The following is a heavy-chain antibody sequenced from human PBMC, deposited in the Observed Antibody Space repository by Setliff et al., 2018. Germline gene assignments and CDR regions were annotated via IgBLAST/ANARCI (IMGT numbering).Heavy chain of an antibody. CDR1: GYTFTSYG. J-gene: IGHJ5*02. CDR2: ISAYNGNT. D-gene: IGHD2-2*01. Sequence: GASVKVSCKASGYTFTSYGISWVRQAPGQGLEWMGWISAYNGNTNYAQKLQGRVTMTTDTFTSTAYMELRSLRSDDTAVYYCAGDPSLYCSSTSCSPHWFDPWGQGTLVTVSS. V-gene: IGHV1-18*01. CDR3: AGDPSLYCSSTSCSPHWFDP.